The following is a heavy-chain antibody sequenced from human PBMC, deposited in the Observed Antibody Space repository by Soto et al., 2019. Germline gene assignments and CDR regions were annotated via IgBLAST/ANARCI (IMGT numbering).Heavy chain of an antibody. J-gene: IGHJ6*02. CDR2: IYTSGST. CDR1: GGSISSYY. D-gene: IGHD4-17*01. CDR3: ARVTTVGYYYGMDV. V-gene: IGHV4-4*07. Sequence: LFLTCTVSGGSISSYYWSWIRQPAGKGLEWIGRIYTSGSTNYNPSLKSRVTMSVDTSKNQFSLKLSSVTAADTAVYYCARVTTVGYYYGMDVWGQGTTVTVSS.